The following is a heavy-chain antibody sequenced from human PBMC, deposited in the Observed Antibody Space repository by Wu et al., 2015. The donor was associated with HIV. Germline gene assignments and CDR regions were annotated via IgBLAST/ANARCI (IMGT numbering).Heavy chain of an antibody. D-gene: IGHD2-15*01. CDR1: GRTFTMHA. Sequence: QVHLVQSGAEVKKPGSSVKVSCETSGRTFTMHAINWVRQAPGKGLEWMGRITPMFGTTKYAQKFQGRVTMTRETAVSTAYMELNSLRSDDTAVYYCARLQSLHGFYSNADYWGQGTLVTVSS. J-gene: IGHJ4*02. CDR2: ITPMFGTT. CDR3: ARLQSLHGFYSNADY. V-gene: IGHV1-69*05.